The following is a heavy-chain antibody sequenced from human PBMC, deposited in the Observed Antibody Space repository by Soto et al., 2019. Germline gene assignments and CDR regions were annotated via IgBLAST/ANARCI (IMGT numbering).Heavy chain of an antibody. D-gene: IGHD6-13*01. CDR2: INHGRGT. Sequence: PSETLSLTCAVYGGSLSGYYWTWIRQPPGKGLEWIGEINHGRGTNYNPSLKSRVTISVDTSNNHFSLKLRSVTAADTAVYYCARGTLIGTAATDYWGQGTLVTVSS. J-gene: IGHJ4*02. CDR3: ARGTLIGTAATDY. V-gene: IGHV4-34*01. CDR1: GGSLSGYY.